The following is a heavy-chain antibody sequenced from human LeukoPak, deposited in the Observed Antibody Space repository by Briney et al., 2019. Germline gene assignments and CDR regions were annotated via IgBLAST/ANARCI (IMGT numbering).Heavy chain of an antibody. V-gene: IGHV4-34*01. CDR2: INHSGST. CDR1: DTSLSGYY. J-gene: IGHJ4*02. D-gene: IGHD6-19*01. Sequence: AETLSPTCAVYDTSLSGYYWSWIRQPPGKGLEWIGEINHSGSTNYNPSLKSRVTISVDTSKNQFSLKLSSVTAADTAVYCCARLGRASSGPSDYWGQGTLVTVSS. CDR3: ARLGRASSGPSDY.